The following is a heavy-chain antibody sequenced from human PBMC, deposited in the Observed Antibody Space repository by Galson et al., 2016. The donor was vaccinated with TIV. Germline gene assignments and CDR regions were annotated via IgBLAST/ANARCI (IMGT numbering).Heavy chain of an antibody. CDR3: ARSGFNSDWYFFTDS. CDR2: VSDSGRT. J-gene: IGHJ4*02. V-gene: IGHV4-59*12. D-gene: IGHD2-21*02. Sequence: ETLSLTCSVSGGSLSDYYWNWIRQPPGKGLEWIGYVSDSGRTHYNPSLQSRITLSLDTSKIQFSLRLTSMTPADTAVYYCARSGFNSDWYFFTDSWGQETLVTVSS. CDR1: GGSLSDYY.